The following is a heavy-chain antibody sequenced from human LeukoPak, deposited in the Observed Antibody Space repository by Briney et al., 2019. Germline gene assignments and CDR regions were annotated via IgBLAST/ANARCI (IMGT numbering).Heavy chain of an antibody. CDR1: GYTFTGCY. J-gene: IGHJ5*02. Sequence: ASVKVSCKASGYTFTGCYMHWVRQAPGQGLEWMGWINPNSGGTNYAQKFQGRVTMTRDTSISTAYMELSRLRSDDTAVYYCARSYPIAVAADNWFDPWGQGTLVTVSS. CDR2: INPNSGGT. D-gene: IGHD6-19*01. V-gene: IGHV1-2*02. CDR3: ARSYPIAVAADNWFDP.